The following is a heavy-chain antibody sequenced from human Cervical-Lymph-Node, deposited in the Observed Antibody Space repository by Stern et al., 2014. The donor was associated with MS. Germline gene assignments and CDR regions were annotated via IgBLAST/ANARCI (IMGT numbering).Heavy chain of an antibody. J-gene: IGHJ4*02. Sequence: QITLKESGPALVKPTQTLTLTCTFSGFSLSTSGMCVSWIRQPPGKALEWLALIDWDDDKYYSTSLKTRLTISKDTSKNQVVLTMTNMDPVDTATYYCARTLLYYYDSSGYYYFDYWGQGTLVTVSS. CDR2: IDWDDDK. CDR3: ARTLLYYYDSSGYYYFDY. V-gene: IGHV2-70*01. D-gene: IGHD3-22*01. CDR1: GFSLSTSGMC.